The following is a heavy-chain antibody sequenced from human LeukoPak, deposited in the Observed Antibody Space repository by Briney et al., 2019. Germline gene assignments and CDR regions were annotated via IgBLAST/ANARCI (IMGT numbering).Heavy chain of an antibody. V-gene: IGHV4-59*01. Sequence: PSETLSLTCTVSGGSISSYYWSWIRQPPGKGLEWIGYIYYSGSTNYNPSLKSRVTISVDTSKNQFSLKLSSVTAADTAVYYCARGGDLTGYYHFDYWGQGTLVTVSS. CDR1: GGSISSYY. CDR2: IYYSGST. CDR3: ARGGDLTGYYHFDY. J-gene: IGHJ4*02. D-gene: IGHD3-9*01.